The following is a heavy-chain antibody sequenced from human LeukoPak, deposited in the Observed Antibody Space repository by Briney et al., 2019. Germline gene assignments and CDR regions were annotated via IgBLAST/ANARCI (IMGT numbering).Heavy chain of an antibody. D-gene: IGHD6-13*01. CDR3: AGTSVGYSSSWYGQWEAFDI. Sequence: SQTLSLTCTVSGGSISSGSYYWSWIRQPAGKGLEWIGRIYTSGSTNYNPSLKSRVTISVDTSKNRFSLKLSSVTAADTAVYYCAGTSVGYSSSWYGQWEAFDIWGQGTMVTVSS. V-gene: IGHV4-61*02. J-gene: IGHJ3*02. CDR1: GGSISSGSYY. CDR2: IYTSGST.